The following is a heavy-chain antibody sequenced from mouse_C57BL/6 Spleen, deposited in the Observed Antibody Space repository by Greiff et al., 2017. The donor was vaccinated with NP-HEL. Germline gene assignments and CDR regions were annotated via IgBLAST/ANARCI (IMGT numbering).Heavy chain of an antibody. CDR1: GFTFSDYG. J-gene: IGHJ1*03. D-gene: IGHD2-4*01. CDR2: ISSGSSTI. Sequence: EVMLVESGGGLVKPGGSLKLSCAASGFTFSDYGMHWVRQAPEKGLEWVAYISSGSSTIYYADTVKGRFTISRDNAKNTLFLQMTSLRSEDTAMYYCAREGTYYDYDVYFDVWGTGTTVTVSS. V-gene: IGHV5-17*01. CDR3: AREGTYYDYDVYFDV.